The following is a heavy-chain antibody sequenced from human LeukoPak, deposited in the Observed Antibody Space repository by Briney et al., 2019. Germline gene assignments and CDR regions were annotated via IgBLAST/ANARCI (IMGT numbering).Heavy chain of an antibody. J-gene: IGHJ4*02. CDR1: GYTFTSYG. CDR2: ITAYNGHT. V-gene: IGHV1-18*04. Sequence: AAGKVSCKAAGYTFTSYGISWVGEAPGQGLGWMECITAYNGHTNYAQKLQGRVTMTTDTSTSTAYTELRSLRSDDTAVYYCARKDYGDYWGQGTLVTVSS. CDR3: ARKDYGDY.